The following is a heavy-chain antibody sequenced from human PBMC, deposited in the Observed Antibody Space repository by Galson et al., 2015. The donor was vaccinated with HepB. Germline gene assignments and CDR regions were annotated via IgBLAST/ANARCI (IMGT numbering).Heavy chain of an antibody. CDR1: GFTFTSSA. CDR2: IVLAYGNT. J-gene: IGHJ2*01. CDR3: AAPSFGEPYRWFYDL. D-gene: IGHD3-10*01. V-gene: IGHV1-58*02. Sequence: SVKVSCKASGFTFTSSAMQWARQARGQRPEWIGWIVLAYGNTNYAQEFQERVTITRDMSTGTAYMELTSLRSDDTAVYYCAAPSFGEPYRWFYDLWGRGTPVTVSS.